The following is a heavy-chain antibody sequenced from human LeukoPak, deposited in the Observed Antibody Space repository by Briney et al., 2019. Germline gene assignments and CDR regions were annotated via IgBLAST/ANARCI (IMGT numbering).Heavy chain of an antibody. D-gene: IGHD6-13*01. CDR1: GFTFSSYN. J-gene: IGHJ6*03. V-gene: IGHV3-21*01. CDR2: ITSSSSYI. CDR3: ARGFGGAAAGYYYYYYMDV. Sequence: PGESLRLSCAASGFTFSSYNMNWVRQAPGKGLEWVSSITSSSSYIYYADSVKGRFTISRDNARNSLYLQMNSLRAEDTAVYYCARGFGGAAAGYYYYYYMDVWGKGTTVTVSS.